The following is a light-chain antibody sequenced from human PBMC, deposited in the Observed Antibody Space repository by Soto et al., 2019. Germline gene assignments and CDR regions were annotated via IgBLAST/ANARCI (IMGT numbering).Light chain of an antibody. V-gene: IGKV3-20*01. Sequence: EIVLTQSPGTLSLSPGERVTLSCRASQSVANRYLAWYQQKPGQAPRLLIYDASTRATGIPDRFSGSGSGSDFTLTISRLEPEDFAVYYCQQYGRSPGLLTFGPGTKVDIK. CDR2: DAS. CDR3: QQYGRSPGLLT. J-gene: IGKJ3*01. CDR1: QSVANRY.